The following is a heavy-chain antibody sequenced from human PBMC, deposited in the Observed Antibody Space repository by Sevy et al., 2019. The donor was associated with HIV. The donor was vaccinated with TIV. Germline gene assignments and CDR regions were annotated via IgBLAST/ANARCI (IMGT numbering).Heavy chain of an antibody. CDR1: GFTFSTYA. Sequence: GGSLRLSCAASGFTFSTYAMSWVRQAPGKGLEWVSAVSGNGGDTYSADSVKGRFTISRDNSKNTLYLQMNSLRADDTAVYYGAKDGGAARPVYFDYWGQGTLVTVSS. V-gene: IGHV3-23*01. CDR3: AKDGGAARPVYFDY. J-gene: IGHJ4*02. CDR2: VSGNGGDT. D-gene: IGHD6-6*01.